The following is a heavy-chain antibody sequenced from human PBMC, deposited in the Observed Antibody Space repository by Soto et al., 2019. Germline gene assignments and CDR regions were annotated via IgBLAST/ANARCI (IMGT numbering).Heavy chain of an antibody. CDR2: ISSSSSTI. V-gene: IGHV3-48*01. CDR3: ASGGSSSWYGNYMDV. Sequence: EVQLVESGGGLVQPGGSLRLSCAASGFTFSSYSMNWVRQAPGKGLEWVSYISSSSSTIYYADSVKGRFTISRDNAKNSLYLQMNSLRAEDTAVYYCASGGSSSWYGNYMDVWGKGTTVTVSS. CDR1: GFTFSSYS. J-gene: IGHJ6*03. D-gene: IGHD6-13*01.